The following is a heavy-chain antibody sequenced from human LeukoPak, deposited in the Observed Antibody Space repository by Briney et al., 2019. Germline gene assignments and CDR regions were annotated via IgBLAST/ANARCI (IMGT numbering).Heavy chain of an antibody. D-gene: IGHD3-16*02. CDR3: ARGSYDYVWGSYPKPYYFDY. CDR2: ISAYNGNT. J-gene: IGHJ4*02. CDR1: GYTFTSYG. V-gene: IGHV1-18*01. Sequence: ASVKVSCKASGYTFTSYGISWVRQAPGQGLEWMGWISAYNGNTNYAQKLQGRVTMTTDTSTSTAYMELRSLRSDDTAVYYCARGSYDYVWGSYPKPYYFDYWGQGTLVTVSS.